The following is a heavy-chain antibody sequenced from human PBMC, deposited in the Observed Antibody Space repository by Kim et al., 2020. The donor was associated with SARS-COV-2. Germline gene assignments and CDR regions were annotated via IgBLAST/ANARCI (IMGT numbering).Heavy chain of an antibody. Sequence: GGSLRLSCAASGFTFSDYYMSWIRQAPGKGLEWVSYISSSGSTIYYADSVKGRFTISRDNAKNSLYLQMNSLRAEDTAVYYCARVSSYYYGSGSYSPLGYFQHWGQGTLVTVSS. J-gene: IGHJ1*01. CDR3: ARVSSYYYGSGSYSPLGYFQH. D-gene: IGHD3-10*01. CDR2: ISSSGSTI. V-gene: IGHV3-11*01. CDR1: GFTFSDYY.